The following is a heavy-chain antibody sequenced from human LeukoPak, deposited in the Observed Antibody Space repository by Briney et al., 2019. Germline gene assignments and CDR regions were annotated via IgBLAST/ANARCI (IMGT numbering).Heavy chain of an antibody. V-gene: IGHV4-61*02. CDR2: IYTSGST. Sequence: SQTLSLTCTVSGGSISSGSYYWSWIRQPAGKGLEWIGRIYTSGSTNYNPSLKSRVTISVDTSKNQFSLKLSSVTAADTAVYYCAREPLMVRGFYYYYYMDVWGKGTTVTVSS. CDR1: GGSISSGSYY. D-gene: IGHD3-10*01. CDR3: AREPLMVRGFYYYYYMDV. J-gene: IGHJ6*03.